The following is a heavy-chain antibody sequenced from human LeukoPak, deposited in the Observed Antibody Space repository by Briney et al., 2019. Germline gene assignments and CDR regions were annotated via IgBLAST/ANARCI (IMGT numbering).Heavy chain of an antibody. CDR2: TYYRSKWYN. CDR3: AREPESCSSTYCYLDY. CDR1: GDSVSSNSAA. D-gene: IGHD2-2*01. J-gene: IGHJ4*02. V-gene: IGHV6-1*01. Sequence: SQTLSLTRAISGDSVSSNSAAWNWIRQSPSRGLEWLGRTYYRSKWYNDHAISVKSRITINPDTSKNQFSLQLNSVTPEDTAVYYCAREPESCSSTYCYLDYWGQGTLVTVSS.